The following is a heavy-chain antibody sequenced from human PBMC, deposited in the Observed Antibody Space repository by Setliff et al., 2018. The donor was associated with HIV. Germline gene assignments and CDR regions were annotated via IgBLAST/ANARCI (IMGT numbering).Heavy chain of an antibody. CDR1: GGSISSYY. CDR3: ARLGYYYYGMDV. V-gene: IGHV4-4*09. CDR2: IYTSGST. J-gene: IGHJ6*02. Sequence: PSETLSLTCTVSGGSISSYYRSWIRQPPGKGLEWIGYIYTSGSTNYNPSLKSRVTISVDTSKNQFSLKLSSGTAADTAGYYCARLGYYYYGMDVWGQGTTVTVSS.